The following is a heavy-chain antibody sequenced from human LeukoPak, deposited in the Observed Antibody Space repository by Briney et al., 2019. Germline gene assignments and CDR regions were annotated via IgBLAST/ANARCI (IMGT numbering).Heavy chain of an antibody. CDR3: ARHIDILTGYWY. CDR1: GGSISSYY. J-gene: IGHJ4*02. D-gene: IGHD3-9*01. CDR2: IYYSGST. V-gene: IGHV4-59*08. Sequence: PSETLSLTCTVSGGSISSYYWSWIRQPPGKGLEWIGYIYYSGSTNYNPSLKSRVTISVDTSKNQFSLKLSSVTAADTAVYCCARHIDILTGYWYWGQGTLVTVSS.